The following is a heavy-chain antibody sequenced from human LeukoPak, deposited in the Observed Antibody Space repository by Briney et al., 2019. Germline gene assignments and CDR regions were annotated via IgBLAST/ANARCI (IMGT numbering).Heavy chain of an antibody. CDR1: GGSISSYY. J-gene: IGHJ3*02. Sequence: SETLSLTCTVSGGSISSYYWSWIRQPAGKGLEWIGRIYTSGSTNYNPSLKSRVTMTVDRSKNQFSLKLSSVTAADTAVYYCARDCSSTSCYDEAFDIWGQGTMVTVSS. V-gene: IGHV4-4*07. CDR2: IYTSGST. CDR3: ARDCSSTSCYDEAFDI. D-gene: IGHD2-2*01.